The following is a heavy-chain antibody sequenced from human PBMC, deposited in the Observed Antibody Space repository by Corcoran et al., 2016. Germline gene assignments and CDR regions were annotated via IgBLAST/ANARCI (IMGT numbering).Heavy chain of an antibody. CDR3: ASDHLGAVDY. D-gene: IGHD3-16*01. CDR1: GYTFTSYG. J-gene: IGHJ4*02. V-gene: IGHV1-18*01. Sequence: QVQLVQSGAEVKKPGASVKVSCKASGYTFTSYGISWVRQTPGKGLEWMGWISAYNDNTNYEQKHKGRVTMTQDTSTSTDYMELRCLRSDETDVEYCASDHLGAVDYWGQGTLVTFSS. CDR2: ISAYNDNT.